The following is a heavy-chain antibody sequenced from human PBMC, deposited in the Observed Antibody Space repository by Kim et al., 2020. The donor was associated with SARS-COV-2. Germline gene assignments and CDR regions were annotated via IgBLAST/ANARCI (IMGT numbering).Heavy chain of an antibody. CDR2: IYYSGST. V-gene: IGHV4-59*01. Sequence: SETLSLTCTVSGGSISSYYWSWIRQPPGKGLEWIGYIYYSGSTNYNPSLKSRVTISVDTSKNQFSLKLSSVTAADTAVYYCARGRRPGVVPAAAVAGVDYWGQGTLVTVSS. J-gene: IGHJ4*02. D-gene: IGHD2-2*01. CDR3: ARGRRPGVVPAAAVAGVDY. CDR1: GGSISSYY.